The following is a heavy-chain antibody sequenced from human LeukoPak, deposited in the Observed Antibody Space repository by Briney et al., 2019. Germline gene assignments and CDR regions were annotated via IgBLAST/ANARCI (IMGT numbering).Heavy chain of an antibody. V-gene: IGHV4-34*01. CDR1: GGSITGYY. J-gene: IGHJ4*02. D-gene: IGHD3-9*01. CDR3: ARGNILAGYCFDF. CDR2: IHYTGAN. Sequence: SETLSLTCAVYGGSITGYYWSWIRQTPGRGLEWVGEIHYTGANSYNPSLKSRATISTDTSKNQFSLRLSSVTAGDTAVYYCARGNILAGYCFDFWGQGALVTVSS.